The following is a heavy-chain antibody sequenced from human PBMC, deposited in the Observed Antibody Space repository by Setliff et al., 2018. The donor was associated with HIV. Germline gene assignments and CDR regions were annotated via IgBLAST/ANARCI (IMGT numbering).Heavy chain of an antibody. D-gene: IGHD3-22*01. CDR3: ARQQGDSRGFYPHFDY. CDR2: IYYTGNT. J-gene: IGHJ4*02. V-gene: IGHV4-39*01. Sequence: PSETLSLTCTVSVVSVSGTAYYWAWIRQPPGRGLEWIGNIYYTGNTNYNSSLKSRISMSMVASKKQIFLKLSTVSAADTAVYYCARQQGDSRGFYPHFDYWGQGRLVTVSS. CDR1: VVSVSGTAYY.